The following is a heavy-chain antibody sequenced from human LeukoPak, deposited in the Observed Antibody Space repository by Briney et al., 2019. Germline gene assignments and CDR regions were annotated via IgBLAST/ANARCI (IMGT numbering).Heavy chain of an antibody. CDR2: IYSGGST. V-gene: IGHV3-66*01. CDR1: GFTVSSNY. Sequence: PGGSLRLSCAASGFTVSSNYMSWVRQAPGKGLEWVSVIYSGGSTYYADSVKGRFTISRDNSKNTLYLQMNSLRAEDTAVYYCARDPKITMVRGVIGDWGQGTLVTVSS. J-gene: IGHJ4*02. D-gene: IGHD3-10*01. CDR3: ARDPKITMVRGVIGD.